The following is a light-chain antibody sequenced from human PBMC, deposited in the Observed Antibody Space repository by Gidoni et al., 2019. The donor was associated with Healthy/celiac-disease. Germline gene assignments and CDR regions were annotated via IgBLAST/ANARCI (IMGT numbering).Light chain of an antibody. J-gene: IGKJ3*01. Sequence: EIVLTQSPGTLPLSPGERATLSCRASQSVSSSYLAWYQQKPGQAPRLLIYGASSRATGIPDRFSGSGSGTDFTLTISRLEPEDFAVYYCQQYGSSPFTFGPGTKVEIK. CDR2: GAS. CDR1: QSVSSSY. CDR3: QQYGSSPFT. V-gene: IGKV3-20*01.